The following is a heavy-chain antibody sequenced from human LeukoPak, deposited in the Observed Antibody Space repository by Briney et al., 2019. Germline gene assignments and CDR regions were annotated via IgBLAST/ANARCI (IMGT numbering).Heavy chain of an antibody. CDR3: SRGTRSGSSSLCFGGIYRVDY. Sequence: GASVTVSCKGSGYTFTTCGFAWLRQAPGQGLEWMGWVSGSNGNTNYAQEVQDRLPMTTGTSTSTAYLELKSLAPHAKATYYWSRGTRSGSSSLCFGGIYRVDYWGEGSLVTVSS. J-gene: IGHJ4*02. CDR1: GYTFTTCG. V-gene: IGHV1-18*01. D-gene: IGHD2-2*01. CDR2: VSGSNGNT.